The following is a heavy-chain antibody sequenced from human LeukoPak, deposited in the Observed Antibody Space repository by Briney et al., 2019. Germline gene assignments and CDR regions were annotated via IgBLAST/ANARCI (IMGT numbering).Heavy chain of an antibody. CDR3: AREPVRVDYGSDY. J-gene: IGHJ4*02. CDR2: ISSSSSTI. V-gene: IGHV3-48*04. D-gene: IGHD3-10*01. Sequence: GGSLRLSCAASGFTSSSYSMNWVRQAPGKGLEWVSSISSSSSTIYYADSVKGRFTISRDNAKNSLYLQMNSLRAEDTAVYYCAREPVRVDYGSDYWGQGTLVTVSS. CDR1: GFTSSSYS.